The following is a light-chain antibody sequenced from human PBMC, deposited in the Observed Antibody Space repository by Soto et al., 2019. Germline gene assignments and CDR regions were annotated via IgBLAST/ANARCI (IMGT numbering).Light chain of an antibody. CDR1: SSNIGSNS. V-gene: IGLV1-47*01. CDR3: AAWDDSLSGGV. J-gene: IGLJ2*01. Sequence: QSVLTQPPSASGTPGQRVTISCSGSSSNIGSNSVYWYQQLPGTAPKLLIYTNNQRPSGVPDRFSGSKSGTSASLVISGLRSEDEADYHCAAWDDSLSGGVFGGGTKLTVL. CDR2: TNN.